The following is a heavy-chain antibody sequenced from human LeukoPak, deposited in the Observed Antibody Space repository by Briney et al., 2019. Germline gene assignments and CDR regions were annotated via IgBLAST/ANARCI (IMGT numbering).Heavy chain of an antibody. CDR1: GGSISSYY. CDR2: IYTSGST. V-gene: IGHV4-4*07. Sequence: SETLSLTCTVSGGSISSYYGSGIRQPAGKGLEWIGRIYTSGSTDYNPSLKSRVTISVDTSKNHSSLRLTSVTAADTAVYYCASRPRASSGYSYFYYFDYGGQGNLVTVSS. J-gene: IGHJ4*02. CDR3: ASRPRASSGYSYFYYFDY. D-gene: IGHD3-22*01.